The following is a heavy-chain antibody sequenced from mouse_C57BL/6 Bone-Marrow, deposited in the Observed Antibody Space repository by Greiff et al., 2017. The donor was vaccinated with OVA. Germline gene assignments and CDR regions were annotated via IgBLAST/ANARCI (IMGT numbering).Heavy chain of an antibody. J-gene: IGHJ1*03. D-gene: IGHD1-1*01. Sequence: VQLQESGAELVKPGASVKISCKASGYAFSSYWMNWVKQRPGQGLEWIGQIYPGDGDTNYNGKFKGKATLTADKSSSTAYMQLSSLTSEDSAVFFGARWYYGSSWYFDVWGTGTTVTVSS. V-gene: IGHV1-80*01. CDR2: IYPGDGDT. CDR3: ARWYYGSSWYFDV. CDR1: GYAFSSYW.